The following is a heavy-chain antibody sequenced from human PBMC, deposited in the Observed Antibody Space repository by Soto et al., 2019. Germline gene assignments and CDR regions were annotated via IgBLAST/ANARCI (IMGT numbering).Heavy chain of an antibody. CDR3: ARDNNVNPAAMGVGFDP. D-gene: IGHD2-2*01. J-gene: IGHJ5*02. V-gene: IGHV4-31*03. Sequence: PSETLSLTCTVSGGSISSGGYYWSWIRQHPGKGLEWIGYIYYSGSTYYNPSLKSRVTISVDTSKNQFSLKLSSVTAADTAVYYCARDNNVNPAAMGVGFDPWGQGTLVTVSS. CDR2: IYYSGST. CDR1: GGSISSGGYY.